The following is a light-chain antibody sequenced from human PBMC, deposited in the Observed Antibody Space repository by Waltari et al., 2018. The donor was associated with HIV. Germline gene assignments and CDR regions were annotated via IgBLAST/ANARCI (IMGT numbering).Light chain of an antibody. J-gene: IGLJ1*01. CDR1: SRDVGGYNY. CDR2: EVT. V-gene: IGLV2-8*01. Sequence: QSALTQPPSASGSPGQSVTISCTGTSRDVGGYNYVSWYQHHPGRAPKLMLFEVTKRPSGVPNRFSGSKSGNTASLTVSGLQAEDEADYYCSSYAGSNVVFGTGTKVTVL. CDR3: SSYAGSNVV.